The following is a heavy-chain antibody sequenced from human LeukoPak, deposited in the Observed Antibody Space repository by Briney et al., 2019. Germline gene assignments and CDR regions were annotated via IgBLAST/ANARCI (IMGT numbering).Heavy chain of an antibody. V-gene: IGHV4-34*01. CDR1: GGSFSGYY. CDR2: INHSGST. CDR3: ARDPRH. Sequence: SETLSLTCAVYGGSFSGYYWSWIRQPPGKGLEWIGEINHSGSTNYNPSLKSRVTISVDTSKNQFSLKLSSVTAADTAVYHCARDPRHWGQGTLVTVSS. J-gene: IGHJ4*02.